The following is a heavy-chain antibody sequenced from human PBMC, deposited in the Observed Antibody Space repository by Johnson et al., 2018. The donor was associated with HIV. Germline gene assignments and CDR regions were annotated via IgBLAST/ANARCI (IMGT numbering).Heavy chain of an antibody. V-gene: IGHV3-30*02. D-gene: IGHD2/OR15-2a*01. CDR3: AKDVNSLVWAFDI. J-gene: IGHJ3*02. CDR1: GFTFSSYD. CDR2: IRFDRSNK. Sequence: QLVESGGGVVPPGGSLRLSCAASGFTFSSYDMHWVRQVPGKGLEWVAFIRFDRSNKYYADSVKGRFTISRDDSKNTLFLQMNSLRPEDTAVYYCAKDVNSLVWAFDIWGQGTMVTVSS.